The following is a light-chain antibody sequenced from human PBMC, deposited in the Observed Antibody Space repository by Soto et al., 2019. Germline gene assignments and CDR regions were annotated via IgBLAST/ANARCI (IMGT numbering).Light chain of an antibody. CDR1: SSDVGPYNY. V-gene: IGLV2-14*03. CDR2: EVS. CDR3: ASYTTSATYV. Sequence: QSVLTQPASVSGSPGQSITISCTGTSSDVGPYNYVSWYQQHPGKAPKLMIYEVSDRPSGVSTRFSGSKSGYTASLTISGLQAEDEADYYCASYTTSATYVFGTGTKVTVL. J-gene: IGLJ1*01.